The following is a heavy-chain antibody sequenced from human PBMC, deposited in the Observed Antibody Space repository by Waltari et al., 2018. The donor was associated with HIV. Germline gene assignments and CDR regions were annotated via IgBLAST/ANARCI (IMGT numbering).Heavy chain of an antibody. Sequence: QVQLVESGGGVVQPGRSLRLSCAALGFTLRRHGLHWVRPAPGRGREWVAVISYDGSNKDYADSVKGRFTISRDNSKNTLYLQMNSLRAEDTAVYYCAKEGYYDSSGYYLNYFDYWGQGTLVTVSS. CDR2: ISYDGSNK. CDR1: GFTLRRHG. CDR3: AKEGYYDSSGYYLNYFDY. D-gene: IGHD3-22*01. J-gene: IGHJ4*02. V-gene: IGHV3-30*18.